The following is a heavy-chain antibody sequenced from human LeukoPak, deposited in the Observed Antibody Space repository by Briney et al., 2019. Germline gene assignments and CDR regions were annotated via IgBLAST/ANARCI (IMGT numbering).Heavy chain of an antibody. CDR3: ARDRIAAAGAFDY. J-gene: IGHJ4*02. V-gene: IGHV1-69*01. Sequence: SVKVSCKASGGTFSSYAISWVRQAPGQGLEWMGGIIPIFGTANYAQKFQGRVTITADESTGTAYMELSSLRSEDTAVYYCARDRIAAAGAFDYWGQGTLVTVSS. D-gene: IGHD6-13*01. CDR2: IIPIFGTA. CDR1: GGTFSSYA.